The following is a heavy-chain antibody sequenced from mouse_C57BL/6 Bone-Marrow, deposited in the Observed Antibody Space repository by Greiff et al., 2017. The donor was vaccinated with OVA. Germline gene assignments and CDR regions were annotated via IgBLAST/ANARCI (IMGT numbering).Heavy chain of an antibody. CDR1: GFNITDDY. Sequence: VQLQQSGAELVRPGASVTLSCTASGFNITDDYMHWVKQRPAQGLEWIGWIDPENGDTEYASKFQGKATITADTSSNTAYLQLSSLTSEDTAVDYCRYGSSLYWYVDVWGTGTTVTGAS. CDR3: RYGSSLYWYVDV. J-gene: IGHJ1*03. CDR2: IDPENGDT. V-gene: IGHV14-4*01. D-gene: IGHD1-1*01.